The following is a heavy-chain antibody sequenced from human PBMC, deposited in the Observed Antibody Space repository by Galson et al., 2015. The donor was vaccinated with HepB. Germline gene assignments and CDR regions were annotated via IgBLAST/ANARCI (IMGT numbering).Heavy chain of an antibody. Sequence: SVKVSCKASGYTFTGYHMHWVRQAPGQGLEWMGRINPNSGGTNYAQKFQGRVTMTRDTSISAAYMELSRLRSDDTAVYYCARGGDIVVVTTLSTPSFDIWGQGTMVTVSS. CDR2: INPNSGGT. D-gene: IGHD2-21*02. V-gene: IGHV1-2*06. J-gene: IGHJ3*02. CDR3: ARGGDIVVVTTLSTPSFDI. CDR1: GYTFTGYH.